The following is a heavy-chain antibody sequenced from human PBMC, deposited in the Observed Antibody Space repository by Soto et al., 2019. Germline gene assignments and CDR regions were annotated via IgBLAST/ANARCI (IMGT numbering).Heavy chain of an antibody. D-gene: IGHD6-13*01. Sequence: PSETLSLTCSVSGGSVSNKTYYWSWIRQPPGKRLEWIGYVYYSGTTNYNPSLKSRVTISVDLSKSQFSLRLSSVTTADTALYYCARVWVIAATIPWFDPWGQGTLVTVSS. CDR1: GGSVSNKTYY. V-gene: IGHV4-61*01. CDR2: VYYSGTT. CDR3: ARVWVIAATIPWFDP. J-gene: IGHJ5*02.